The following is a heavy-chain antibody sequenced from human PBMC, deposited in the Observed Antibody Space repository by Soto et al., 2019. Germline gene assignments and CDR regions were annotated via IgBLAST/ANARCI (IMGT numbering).Heavy chain of an antibody. V-gene: IGHV3-23*01. CDR2: ISCCGGST. Sequence: EVQLLESGGGVVQPGGSLRLSCVASGFNFKKFAMAWVRQAPGEGLEWVSGISCCGGSTSYADSVKGRFSTARDDSKNTLSLQMNGLRVEDTAQYFCAKADGEQWLIPHLDNWGQGTLVTV. CDR3: AKADGEQWLIPHLDN. CDR1: GFNFKKFA. D-gene: IGHD6-19*01. J-gene: IGHJ4*02.